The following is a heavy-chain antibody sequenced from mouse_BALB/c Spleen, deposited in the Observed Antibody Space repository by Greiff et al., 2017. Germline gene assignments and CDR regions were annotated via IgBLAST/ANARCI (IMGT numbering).Heavy chain of an antibody. CDR1: GFTFSSYG. D-gene: IGHD1-1*01. V-gene: IGHV5-6*01. CDR2: ISSGGSYT. CDR3: ARHEGYNGSSFAY. J-gene: IGHJ3*01. Sequence: EVKLMESGGDLVKPGGSLKLSCAASGFTFSSYGMSWVRQTPDKRLEWVATISSGGSYTYYPDSVKGRFTISRDNAKNTLYLQMSSLKSEDTAMYYCARHEGYNGSSFAYWGQGTLVTVSA.